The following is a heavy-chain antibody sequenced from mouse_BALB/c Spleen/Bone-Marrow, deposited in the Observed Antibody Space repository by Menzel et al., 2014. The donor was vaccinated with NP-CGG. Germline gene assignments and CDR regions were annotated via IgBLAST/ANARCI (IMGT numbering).Heavy chain of an antibody. D-gene: IGHD1-1*01. Sequence: AQLQQSGAELVRPGVSVKISCKGSGYTFTDYALHWVKQSHAKSLEWIGIISTYYGDASYNQKFKGKATMTVDKSSSTAYMELARLTSEDSAIYYCARVSYDYFDYWGQGTTLTVSS. CDR3: ARVSYDYFDY. V-gene: IGHV1S137*01. CDR2: ISTYYGDA. J-gene: IGHJ2*01. CDR1: GYTFTDYA.